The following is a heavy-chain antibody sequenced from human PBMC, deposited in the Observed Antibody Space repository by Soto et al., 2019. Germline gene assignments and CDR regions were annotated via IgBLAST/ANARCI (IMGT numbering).Heavy chain of an antibody. CDR3: SRGYIWSHTPQHGLVA. Sequence: QVQLVQSGAEVKKPGSSVKVSCKASGGTFSSYTISWVRQAPGQGLEWMGRIIPILGIANYAQKFQGRVTVTXXKXTXTADMELRRLRSMDTALYDCSRGYIWSHTPQHGLVAWVLGTTVSV. CDR2: IIPILGIA. D-gene: IGHD6-25*01. CDR1: GGTFSSYT. J-gene: IGHJ6*02. V-gene: IGHV1-69*02.